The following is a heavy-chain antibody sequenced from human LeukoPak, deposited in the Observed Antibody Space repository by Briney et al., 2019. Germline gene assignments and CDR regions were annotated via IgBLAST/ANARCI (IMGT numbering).Heavy chain of an antibody. V-gene: IGHV4-59*08. CDR1: GGSISSYY. D-gene: IGHD1-7*01. CDR3: ARHESGTTYDY. CDR2: IAYSGST. J-gene: IGHJ4*02. Sequence: SETLSPTCTVSGGSISSYYWSWIRQPPGKGLEWIGCIAYSGSTNYNPSLRSRVTISVDTSKNQFSLKMTSVTAADTAVYYCARHESGTTYDYWGQGTLVTVSS.